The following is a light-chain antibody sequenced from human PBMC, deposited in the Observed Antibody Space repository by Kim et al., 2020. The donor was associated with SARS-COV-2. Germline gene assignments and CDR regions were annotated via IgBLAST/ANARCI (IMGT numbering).Light chain of an antibody. J-gene: IGLJ3*02. CDR1: HIGSKS. CDR2: YDS. Sequence: APGTTAGITCGGNHIGSKSVHWYQQKPGQAPVLVIYYDSDRPSGIPERFSGSNSGNTATLTISRVEAGDEADYYCQVWDSSSDHRVFGGGTKLTVL. V-gene: IGLV3-21*04. CDR3: QVWDSSSDHRV.